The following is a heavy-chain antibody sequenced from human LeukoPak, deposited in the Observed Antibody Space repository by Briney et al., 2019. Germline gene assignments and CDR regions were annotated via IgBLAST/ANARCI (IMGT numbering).Heavy chain of an antibody. CDR1: GGTFTSYA. CDR3: ARDLLYIAARPTYDYYYGMDV. V-gene: IGHV1-69*13. CDR2: IIPIFGTA. J-gene: IGHJ6*02. D-gene: IGHD6-6*01. Sequence: SVKVSCKASGGTFTSYAISWVRQAPGQGLEWMGGIIPIFGTANYAQKFQGRVTITADEATSTAYMELSSLRSEDTAVYYCARDLLYIAARPTYDYYYGMDVWGQGTTVTVSS.